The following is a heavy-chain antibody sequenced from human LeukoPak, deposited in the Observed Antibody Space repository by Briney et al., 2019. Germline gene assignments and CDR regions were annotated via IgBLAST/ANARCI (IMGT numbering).Heavy chain of an antibody. CDR1: GFTFSTSG. Sequence: GRSLRLSCAASGFTFSTSGMHWVRQAPGKGLEWVAVIWYDGSNKHHAESVKGRFTISRDNSMNTLYLQMNSLRAEDTAVYYCAKGGYSGYDDFDYWGQGTLVTVSS. CDR2: IWYDGSNK. CDR3: AKGGYSGYDDFDY. D-gene: IGHD5-12*01. J-gene: IGHJ4*02. V-gene: IGHV3-33*06.